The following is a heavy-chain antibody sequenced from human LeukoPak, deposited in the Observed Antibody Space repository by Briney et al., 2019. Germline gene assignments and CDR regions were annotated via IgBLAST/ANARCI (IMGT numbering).Heavy chain of an antibody. Sequence: KTSETLSLTCTVSGGPISSYYWSWIRQPAGKGLEWIGRIYTSGSTNYNPSLKSRVTMSVDTSKNQFSLKLSSVTAADTAVYYCARAALRYCSSTSCLGYFDYWGQGTLVTVSS. CDR2: IYTSGST. V-gene: IGHV4-4*07. D-gene: IGHD2-2*01. J-gene: IGHJ4*02. CDR3: ARAALRYCSSTSCLGYFDY. CDR1: GGPISSYY.